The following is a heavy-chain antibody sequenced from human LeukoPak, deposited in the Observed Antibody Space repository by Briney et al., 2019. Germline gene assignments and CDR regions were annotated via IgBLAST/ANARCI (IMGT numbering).Heavy chain of an antibody. Sequence: SETLSLTCAVYGGSCSGYYWSWIRQPPGKELEWIGEINHSGSTNYNPSLKSRVTISVDTSKNQFSLKLSSVTAADTAVYYCARRRGGIQLWLRHYFDYWGQGTLVTVSS. J-gene: IGHJ4*02. CDR3: ARRRGGIQLWLRHYFDY. CDR1: GGSCSGYY. D-gene: IGHD5-18*01. V-gene: IGHV4-34*01. CDR2: INHSGST.